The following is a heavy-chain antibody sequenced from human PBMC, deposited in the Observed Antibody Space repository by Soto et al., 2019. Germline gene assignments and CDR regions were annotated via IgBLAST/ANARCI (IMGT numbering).Heavy chain of an antibody. CDR2: IYYSGST. V-gene: IGHV4-39*01. Sequence: PSETLSLTCTVSGGSISSSSYYWGWIRQPPGKGLEWIGSIYYSGSTYYNPSLKSRVTISVDTSKNQFSLKLSSVTAADTAVYYCARHLSGYYGRYPSYSTDVWGTAPTVTLSS. CDR1: GGSISSSSYY. J-gene: IGHJ6*03. D-gene: IGHD3-3*01. CDR3: ARHLSGYYGRYPSYSTDV.